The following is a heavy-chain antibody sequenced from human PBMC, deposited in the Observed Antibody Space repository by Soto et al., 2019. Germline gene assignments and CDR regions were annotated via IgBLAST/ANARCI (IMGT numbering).Heavy chain of an antibody. V-gene: IGHV3-30-3*01. D-gene: IGHD1-7*01. Sequence: GGSLRLSCAASGFTFSSYAMHWVRQAPGKGLEWVAVISYDGSNKYYADSVKGRFTISRDNSKNTLYLQMNSLRAEDTAVYYCARVKLELTFDYWGQGTLVTVSS. CDR1: GFTFSSYA. J-gene: IGHJ4*02. CDR2: ISYDGSNK. CDR3: ARVKLELTFDY.